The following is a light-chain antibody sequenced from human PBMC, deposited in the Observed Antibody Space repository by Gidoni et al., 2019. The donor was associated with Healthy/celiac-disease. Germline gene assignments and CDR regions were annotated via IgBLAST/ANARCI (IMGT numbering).Light chain of an antibody. V-gene: IGKV1-33*01. J-gene: IGKJ2*04. Sequence: DIQITQSPSSLSASVGDRVTITCQASQDISNYLNWYQQKPGKAPKLLIYDASNLETGVPSRFSGSGSGTDFTFTISSLQPEDIATYYCQKYDNPCSFGQGTKLEIK. CDR3: QKYDNPCS. CDR1: QDISNY. CDR2: DAS.